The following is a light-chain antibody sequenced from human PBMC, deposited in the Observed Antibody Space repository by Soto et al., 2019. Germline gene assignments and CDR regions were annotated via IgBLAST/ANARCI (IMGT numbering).Light chain of an antibody. V-gene: IGKV2-24*01. Sequence: VMTQTPLSSPVTLGQPASISCRSSQSLLHSDGTTYLSWLQQRPGQPPRLLIYSVSNGLSGVPDRFSGSGAGTDFTLRISRVEAEDVGVYYCMQATQYPPYTFGQGTKLEI. CDR1: QSLLHSDGTTY. CDR3: MQATQYPPYT. J-gene: IGKJ2*01. CDR2: SVS.